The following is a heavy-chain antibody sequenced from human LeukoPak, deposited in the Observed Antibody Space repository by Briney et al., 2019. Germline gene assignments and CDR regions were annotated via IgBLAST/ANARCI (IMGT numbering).Heavy chain of an antibody. CDR3: AKAVAGLDSYYYYYMDV. Sequence: GASVKVSCKASGYTFTSYDINWVRQATGQGLEWMGWVNPNSGNTGYAQKFQGRVTMTRNTSISTAYMELSSLRSEDTAVYYCAKAVAGLDSYYYYYMDVWGKGTTVTVSS. CDR2: VNPNSGNT. CDR1: GYTFTSYD. D-gene: IGHD6-19*01. J-gene: IGHJ6*03. V-gene: IGHV1-8*01.